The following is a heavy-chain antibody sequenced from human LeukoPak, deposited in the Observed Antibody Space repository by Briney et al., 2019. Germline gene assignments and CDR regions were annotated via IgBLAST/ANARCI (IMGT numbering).Heavy chain of an antibody. Sequence: EPSETLSLTCTVSGGSISSYYWSWIRQPPGKGLEWIGYIYYSGSTNYNPSLKSRVTISVDTSKNQFSLKLSSVTAADTAVYYCARVGIAVAGRGVWFDPWGQGTLVTVSS. D-gene: IGHD6-19*01. CDR1: GGSISSYY. J-gene: IGHJ5*02. CDR2: IYYSGST. V-gene: IGHV4-59*01. CDR3: ARVGIAVAGRGVWFDP.